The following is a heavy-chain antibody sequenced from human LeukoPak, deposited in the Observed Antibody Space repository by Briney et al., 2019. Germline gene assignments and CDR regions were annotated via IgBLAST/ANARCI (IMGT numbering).Heavy chain of an antibody. CDR3: ARVGLDPYFDY. J-gene: IGHJ4*02. CDR2: IYYSGST. D-gene: IGHD3/OR15-3a*01. Sequence: SETLSLTCTVSGGSISSSSYYWGWIRQPPGKGLEWIGSIYYSGSTYYNPSLKSRVTISVDTSKNQFSLKLSSVTAADTAVYYCARVGLDPYFDYWGQGTLVTVSS. CDR1: GGSISSSSYY. V-gene: IGHV4-39*07.